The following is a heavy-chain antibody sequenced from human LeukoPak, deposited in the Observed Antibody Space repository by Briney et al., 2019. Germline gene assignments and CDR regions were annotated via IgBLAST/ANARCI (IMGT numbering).Heavy chain of an antibody. D-gene: IGHD3-3*01. CDR3: ASYYYDFWSGYYTD. J-gene: IGHJ4*02. CDR2: IYYSGST. Sequence: SETLSLTCAVYGGSFSGYYWSWIRQPPGKGLEWIGYIYYSGSTNYNPSLKSRVTISVDTSKNQFSLKLSSVTAADTAVYYCASYYYDFWSGYYTDWGQGTLVTVSS. CDR1: GGSFSGYY. V-gene: IGHV4-59*08.